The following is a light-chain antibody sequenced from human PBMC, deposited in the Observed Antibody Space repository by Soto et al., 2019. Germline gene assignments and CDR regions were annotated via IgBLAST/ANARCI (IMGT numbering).Light chain of an antibody. CDR3: CSYAGSSTWV. CDR2: EGS. CDR1: SSDVGSYNL. Sequence: QSALTQPASVSGSPGQSITISCTGTSSDVGSYNLVSWYQQHPGKAPKLMIYEGSKRPSGVSNRFSGSKSGNTASLTISGPQAEDEAGYYCCSYAGSSTWVFGGGTKRTVL. V-gene: IGLV2-23*01. J-gene: IGLJ3*02.